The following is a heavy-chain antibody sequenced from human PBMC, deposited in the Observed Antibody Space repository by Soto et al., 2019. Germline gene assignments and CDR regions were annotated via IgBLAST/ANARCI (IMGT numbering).Heavy chain of an antibody. CDR2: MNSKSGNT. V-gene: IGHV1-8*01. D-gene: IGHD2-2*01. CDR3: AVSLCYELNWCDP. CDR1: GYTFTNYD. Sequence: QVQLVQSGAEVKKPGASVKVSCKTSGYTFTNYDINWVRQAPGQGLEWMGWMNSKSGNTGYSQNFQGRLTMTRDASLSTASMELSSLIYDYPAAYYCAVSLCYELNWCDPWGQGTLVTVSS. J-gene: IGHJ5*02.